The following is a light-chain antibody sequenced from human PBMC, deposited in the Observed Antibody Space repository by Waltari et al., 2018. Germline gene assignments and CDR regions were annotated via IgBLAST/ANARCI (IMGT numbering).Light chain of an antibody. CDR3: CSYGVRVF. Sequence: QSALTQPASVSGSPGQSITISCTGTSSDIGNYNFFVSWYQHRPGEAPQPIIYEGNVRTSGVSDRFSGSKSGNAASLTISGLQAEDEAHYYCCSYGVRVFFGGGTKLTVL. V-gene: IGLV2-23*01. J-gene: IGLJ2*01. CDR1: SSDIGNYNFF. CDR2: EGN.